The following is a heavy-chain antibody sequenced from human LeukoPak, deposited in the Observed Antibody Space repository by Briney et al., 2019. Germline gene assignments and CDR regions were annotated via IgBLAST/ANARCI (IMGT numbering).Heavy chain of an antibody. CDR1: GFTFSSYA. J-gene: IGHJ5*02. D-gene: IGHD5-18*01. Sequence: GGSLRLSCAASGFTFSSYAMTWVRQAPGKGLEWVSTITDSVSGGSTYYADSVKGRFTISRDNSKNTLYLQMSSLRAEDTAVYFCAKDRTGYSYGYFLPPWGQGTLVTVSS. V-gene: IGHV3-23*01. CDR2: ITDSVSGGST. CDR3: AKDRTGYSYGYFLPP.